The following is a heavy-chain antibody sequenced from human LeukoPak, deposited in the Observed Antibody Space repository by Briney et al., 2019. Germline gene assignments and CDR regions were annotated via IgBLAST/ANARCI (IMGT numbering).Heavy chain of an antibody. CDR3: ARIAYDALDSYYYGMDV. CDR2: ITYSGNT. Sequence: TSQTLSLTGTVSGVPISSGPYYWNWIRQHPGKGLEWIGYITYSGNTYYYPALSSRVTVSLDTSKTQFSLKLSSVTAADTAVYYCARIAYDALDSYYYGMDVWGQGTTVTVSS. V-gene: IGHV4-31*03. CDR1: GVPISSGPYY. J-gene: IGHJ6*02. D-gene: IGHD3-3*01.